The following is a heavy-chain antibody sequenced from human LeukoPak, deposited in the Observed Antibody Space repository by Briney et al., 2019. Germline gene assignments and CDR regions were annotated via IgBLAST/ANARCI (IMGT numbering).Heavy chain of an antibody. J-gene: IGHJ6*03. CDR1: GGSFSDYF. V-gene: IGHV4-34*01. CDR3: VRVEYSYVINDWSRTGLGAYPTKYYYHMDV. CDR2: INPSGST. D-gene: IGHD5-18*01. Sequence: SETLSLTCAVYGGSFSDYFWGWIRPPPGKGLEWIGEINPSGSTKYSPSLQSRVTISVDTSKNHVPLKLSSVAAATTAVYFCVRVEYSYVINDWSRTGLGAYPTKYYYHMDVWYKGTTVTVSS.